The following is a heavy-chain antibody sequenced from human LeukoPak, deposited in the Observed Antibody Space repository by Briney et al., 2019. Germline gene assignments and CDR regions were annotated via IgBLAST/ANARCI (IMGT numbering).Heavy chain of an antibody. CDR1: GFTFNNYA. V-gene: IGHV3-23*01. CDR3: AKTPKIRGVSNFDC. Sequence: GGSLRLSCAASGFTFNNYAMNWVRQAPGKGLEWVSVITSSGSTYYADSVKGRFTISRDNSKNTLYLQMNSLRAEDTAIYYCAKTPKIRGVSNFDCWGQGTLVTVSS. D-gene: IGHD3-10*01. J-gene: IGHJ4*02. CDR2: ITSSGST.